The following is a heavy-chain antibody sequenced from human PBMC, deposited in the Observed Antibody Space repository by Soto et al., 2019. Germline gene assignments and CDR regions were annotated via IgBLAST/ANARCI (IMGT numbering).Heavy chain of an antibody. D-gene: IGHD2-8*01. J-gene: IGHJ3*02. CDR2: IKKDGSRT. V-gene: IGHV3-7*05. CDR1: RFSLGSYW. CDR3: ARDVSPGTSTLYLDAFDI. Sequence: EAQLVESGGGLVQPGGSLRLSCEASRFSLGSYWMTWVRQAPGKGLEWVANIKKDGSRTSYLDSVRGRFTISRDNVGNSLSLQMDSLRAEDTGLYFCARDVSPGTSTLYLDAFDIWGQGTMVTVSS.